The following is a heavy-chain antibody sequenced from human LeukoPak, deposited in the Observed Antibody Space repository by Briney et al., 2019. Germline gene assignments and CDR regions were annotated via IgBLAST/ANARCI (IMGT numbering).Heavy chain of an antibody. D-gene: IGHD4-11*01. V-gene: IGHV3-53*01. CDR2: IYSEGST. CDR1: GFTVSNTY. J-gene: IGHJ4*02. CDR3: ARLHRRQFTSFDY. Sequence: GGSLRLSCAASGFTVSNTYMSWVRQAPGKGLEWVSAIYSEGSTYYLDSVRGRFTISRDSSNNTLYLQMNSLRADDTAVYYWARLHRRQFTSFDYWGQGTLITVS.